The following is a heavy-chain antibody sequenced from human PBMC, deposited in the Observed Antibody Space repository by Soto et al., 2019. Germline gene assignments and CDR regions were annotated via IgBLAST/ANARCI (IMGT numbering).Heavy chain of an antibody. Sequence: QLQLQESGPGLVKPSETLSLTCTVSGGSISSSSYYWGWIRQPPGKGLEWIGSSYYSGSTYYNPSLKSRVTISVDTSKNQFSLKLSSVTAADTAVYYCARHRGNTDYWYFDLWGRGTLVTVSS. CDR1: GGSISSSSYY. V-gene: IGHV4-39*01. CDR2: SYYSGST. CDR3: ARHRGNTDYWYFDL. J-gene: IGHJ2*01. D-gene: IGHD3-16*01.